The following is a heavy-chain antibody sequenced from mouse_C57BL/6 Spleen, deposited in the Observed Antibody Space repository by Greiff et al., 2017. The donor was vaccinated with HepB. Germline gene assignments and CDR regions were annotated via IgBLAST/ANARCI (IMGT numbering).Heavy chain of an antibody. J-gene: IGHJ4*01. V-gene: IGHV1-42*01. D-gene: IGHD1-1*01. CDR1: GYSFTGYY. Sequence: EVKLQESGPELVKPGASVKISCKASGYSFTGYYMNWVKQSPEKSLEWIGEINPSTGGTTYNQKFKAKATLTVDKSSSTAYMQLKSLTSEDSAVYYCARLTVVNAMDYWGQGTSVTVSS. CDR2: INPSTGGT. CDR3: ARLTVVNAMDY.